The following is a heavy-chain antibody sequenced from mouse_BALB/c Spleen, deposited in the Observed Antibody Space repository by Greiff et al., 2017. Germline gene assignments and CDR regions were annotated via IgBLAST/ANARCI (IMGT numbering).Heavy chain of an antibody. J-gene: IGHJ4*01. V-gene: IGHV5-17*02. CDR1: GFTFSSFG. CDR2: ISSGSSTI. CDR3: ARPLYGNYVGYAMDY. Sequence: EVQRVESGGGLVQPGGSRKLSCAASGFTFSSFGMHWVRQAPEKGLEWVAYISSGSSTIYYADTVKGRFTISRDNPKNTLFLQMTSLRSEDTAMYYCARPLYGNYVGYAMDYWGQGTSVTVSS. D-gene: IGHD2-10*02.